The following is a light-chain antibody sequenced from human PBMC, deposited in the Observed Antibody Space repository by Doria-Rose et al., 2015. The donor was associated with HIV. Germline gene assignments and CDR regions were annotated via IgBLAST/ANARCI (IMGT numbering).Light chain of an antibody. CDR2: DGS. CDR3: HQYGTSWT. CDR1: QSFSSTY. V-gene: IGKV3-20*01. J-gene: IGKJ1*01. Sequence: TQSPGTLSLSPGERATLSCRASQSFSSTYLAWYQPTPGQAPSLLIYDGSTRATCIPDRISASGSGTDFTLPINRLEPEDFALYYCHQYGTSWTFGQGTKVEI.